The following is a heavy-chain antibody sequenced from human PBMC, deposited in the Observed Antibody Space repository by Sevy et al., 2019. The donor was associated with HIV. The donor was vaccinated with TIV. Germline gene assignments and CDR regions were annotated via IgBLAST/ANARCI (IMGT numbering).Heavy chain of an antibody. CDR2: ISSSGSTI. V-gene: IGHV3-11*01. Sequence: GGSLRLSCAASGFTFSDYYMSWIRQAPGKGLEWVSYISSSGSTIYYADSVKGRFTISRDNAKNSLYLQMNSLRAEDTAVYYCARDFYGSGSYSNWFDPWGQGTRVTVSS. D-gene: IGHD3-10*01. CDR1: GFTFSDYY. CDR3: ARDFYGSGSYSNWFDP. J-gene: IGHJ5*02.